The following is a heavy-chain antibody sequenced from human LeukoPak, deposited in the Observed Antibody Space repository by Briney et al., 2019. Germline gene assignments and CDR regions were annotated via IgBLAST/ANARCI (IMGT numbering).Heavy chain of an antibody. CDR2: ISSSSSYI. J-gene: IGHJ4*02. CDR3: ARGLYYYDSSGLL. V-gene: IGHV3-21*01. D-gene: IGHD3-22*01. CDR1: GFTFSSYS. Sequence: PGGSLRLSCAASGFTFSSYSMNWVRQAPGKGLEWVSSISSSSSYIYYADSVKGRFTISRDNAKNSLYLQMNSLRAEDTAVYYCARGLYYYDSSGLLWGQGTLVTVSS.